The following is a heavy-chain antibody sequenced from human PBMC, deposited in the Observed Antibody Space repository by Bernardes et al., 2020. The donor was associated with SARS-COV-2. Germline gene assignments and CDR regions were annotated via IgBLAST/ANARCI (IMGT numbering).Heavy chain of an antibody. CDR3: ASQPVFYGSATHFDH. CDR2: VFHTGNT. D-gene: IGHD3-10*01. Sequence: SETLTLTCSVSGVSINSYYWNWVRQPPGTGLAWIGYVFHTGNTRYSPSLQSRVALSVDPSKKAFSLSLDSVSAADSAVYYCASQPVFYGSATHFDHWGEGLLVSVSS. V-gene: IGHV4-59*01. J-gene: IGHJ5*02. CDR1: GVSINSYY.